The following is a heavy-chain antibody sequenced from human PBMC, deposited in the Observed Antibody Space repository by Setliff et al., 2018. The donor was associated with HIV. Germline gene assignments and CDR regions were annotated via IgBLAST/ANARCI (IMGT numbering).Heavy chain of an antibody. V-gene: IGHV4-59*01. CDR2: IYYTGST. J-gene: IGHJ6*03. D-gene: IGHD1-20*01. CDR3: ARGIGTRYNYYMDV. Sequence: SETLSLTCTVSSGSISTYYWTWIRQPPGKGLEYIGYIYYTGSTDYNPSLNGRVTISIDMSMSQFSLKLNSVTAADTAVYYCARGIGTRYNYYMDVWGIGTTVTVSS. CDR1: SGSISTYY.